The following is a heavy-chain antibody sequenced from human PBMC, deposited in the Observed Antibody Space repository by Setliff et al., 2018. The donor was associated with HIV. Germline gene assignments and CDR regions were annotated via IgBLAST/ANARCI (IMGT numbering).Heavy chain of an antibody. V-gene: IGHV4-34*01. CDR1: GGSFSAYY. Sequence: ASETLSLTCAVYGGSFSAYYWSWIRQTPGKGLEWIGEINHSGGTNYNPSLKSRVTMSVDTSKNQFSLKLSSVTAADTAVFYCARVSSTYWYSIFRNYYYHMDVWGKGTTVTVSS. CDR2: INHSGGT. J-gene: IGHJ6*03. CDR3: ARVSSTYWYSIFRNYYYHMDV. D-gene: IGHD2-8*02.